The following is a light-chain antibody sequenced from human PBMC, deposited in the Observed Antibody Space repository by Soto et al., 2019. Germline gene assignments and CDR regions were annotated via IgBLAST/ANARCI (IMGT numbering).Light chain of an antibody. Sequence: EIVLTQSPGTLSLSPGGRATLSCRASQSVSNSYLAWYQQKPGQAPRLLIYGASGRATGIPDRFSGSGSGTDFTLTISRLEPEDFAVYYCQQYGSSPLYTFGQGTKLEIK. CDR3: QQYGSSPLYT. V-gene: IGKV3-20*01. CDR1: QSVSNSY. J-gene: IGKJ2*01. CDR2: GAS.